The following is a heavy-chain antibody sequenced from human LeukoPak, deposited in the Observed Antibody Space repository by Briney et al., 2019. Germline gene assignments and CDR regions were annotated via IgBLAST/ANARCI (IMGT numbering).Heavy chain of an antibody. Sequence: PSETLSLTCTVSGGSISSSNYYWGWIRQPPGKGLEWIGTIYYGGSTYSNPSLKSRVTISVHTSKKQFSLKLTSVTAADTAVYYCARHLFGSGYYPDYWGQGTLVTVSS. CDR1: GGSISSSNYY. CDR2: IYYGGST. CDR3: ARHLFGSGYYPDY. V-gene: IGHV4-39*01. J-gene: IGHJ4*02. D-gene: IGHD3-22*01.